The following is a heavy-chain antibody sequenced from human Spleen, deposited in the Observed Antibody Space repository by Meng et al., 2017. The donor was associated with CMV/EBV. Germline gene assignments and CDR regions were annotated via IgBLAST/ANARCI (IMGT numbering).Heavy chain of an antibody. CDR3: ANRPGIAPFYFDF. CDR1: GGSISSTNHY. D-gene: IGHD6-13*01. J-gene: IGHJ4*02. CDR2: IYYSGTT. Sequence: GSLRLSCTVSGGSISSTNHYWGWVRQPPGKGLEWIGSIYYSGTTYYSPSLKSRVTISVDTSKNQFSLKLSSVTAADTAVYYCANRPGIAPFYFDFWGQGTLVTVSS. V-gene: IGHV4-39*01.